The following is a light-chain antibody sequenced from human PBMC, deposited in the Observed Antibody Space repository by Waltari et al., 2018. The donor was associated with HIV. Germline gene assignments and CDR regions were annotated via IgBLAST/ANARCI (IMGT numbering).Light chain of an antibody. CDR3: AAWDDILGEV. CDR2: RND. V-gene: IGLV1-47*01. J-gene: IGLJ1*01. CDR1: SSNIGRKY. Sequence: QSVLTQPPSASGTHGQRVTISCSGSSSNIGRKYVYWYQQLPGTAPKLLIYRNDQRHSGVPDRFSGSKSGISASLAIGGLRSEDEADYYCAAWDDILGEVFGTGTKVTVL.